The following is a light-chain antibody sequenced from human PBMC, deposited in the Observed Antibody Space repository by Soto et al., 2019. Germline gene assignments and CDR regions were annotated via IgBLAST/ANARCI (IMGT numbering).Light chain of an antibody. CDR2: DAS. V-gene: IGKV1-5*01. J-gene: IGKJ1*01. Sequence: GDRVTITCRASQSISSWLAWYQQKPGKAPKLLIYDASSLESGVPSGFSGSGSGTEFTLTISSLQPDDFATYYCQQYNSYLRTFGQGTKVEIK. CDR3: QQYNSYLRT. CDR1: QSISSW.